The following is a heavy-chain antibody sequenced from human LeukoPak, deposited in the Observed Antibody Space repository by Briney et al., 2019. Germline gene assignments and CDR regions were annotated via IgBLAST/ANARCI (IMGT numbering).Heavy chain of an antibody. J-gene: IGHJ5*02. CDR2: MNPNSGNT. CDR3: ARTARPRGYWFDP. D-gene: IGHD6-6*01. CDR1: GYTFTSYD. V-gene: IGHV1-8*01. Sequence: GASVKVSCKASGYTFTSYDINWVQQATGQGLEWMGWMNPNSGNTGYAQKFQGRVTMTRNTSISTAYMELSSLRSEDTAVYYCARTARPRGYWFDPWGQGTLVTVSS.